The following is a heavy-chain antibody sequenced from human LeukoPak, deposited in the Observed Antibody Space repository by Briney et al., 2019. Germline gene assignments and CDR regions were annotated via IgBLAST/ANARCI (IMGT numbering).Heavy chain of an antibody. CDR1: GGSISGQY. V-gene: IGHV4-4*07. CDR3: ARDYYDSSGYRHDAFDI. Sequence: SETLSLTCTVSGGSISGQYWSWIRQPAGKGLEWIGRIYTSGSTNYNPSLKSRITMSVDTSKNQFSLKLSSVTAADTAVYYCARDYYDSSGYRHDAFDIWGQGTMVTVSS. D-gene: IGHD3-22*01. J-gene: IGHJ3*02. CDR2: IYTSGST.